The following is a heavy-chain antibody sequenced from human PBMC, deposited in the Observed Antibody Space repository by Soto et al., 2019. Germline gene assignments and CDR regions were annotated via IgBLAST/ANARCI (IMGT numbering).Heavy chain of an antibody. Sequence: PGGSLRLSCAASGFTFSSYAMSWVRQAPGKGLEWVSAISGSGGSTYYADSVKGRFTISRDNSKNTLYLQMNSLRAEDKAVYYCAKAPGYCSGGSCYAYEFGYFDYWGQGTLVTVSS. D-gene: IGHD2-15*01. J-gene: IGHJ4*02. CDR2: ISGSGGST. V-gene: IGHV3-23*01. CDR3: AKAPGYCSGGSCYAYEFGYFDY. CDR1: GFTFSSYA.